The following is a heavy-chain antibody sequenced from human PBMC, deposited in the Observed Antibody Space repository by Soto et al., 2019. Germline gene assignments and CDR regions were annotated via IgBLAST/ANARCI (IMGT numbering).Heavy chain of an antibody. CDR1: GYTFINYD. J-gene: IGHJ5*01. CDR2: MNPKSGNT. D-gene: IGHD3-16*01. V-gene: IGHV1-8*01. Sequence: QVQLVQSGAEVKEPGASVRVSCKASGYTFINYDIHWVRQAPGQGLEWMGWMNPKSGNTGYGQKCEVRVTMTRNTSISTAYMEMSSLRSEDTAVYYCANPPSRVERTGCVGGWCDSWGQGTLVTVSS. CDR3: ANPPSRVERTGCVGGWCDS.